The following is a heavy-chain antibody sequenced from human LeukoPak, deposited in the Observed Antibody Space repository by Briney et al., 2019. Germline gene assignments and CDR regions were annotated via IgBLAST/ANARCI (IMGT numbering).Heavy chain of an antibody. J-gene: IGHJ4*02. Sequence: KSSQTLSLTCAVSGASISSADFPWSWLRQPPGKGLEWIGYIFHTGHTSYNPSLKSRVTISVDMSRNQLSLRLTSVTAADTAVYYCARGFYGAGSHFDYWGQGTLVTVSS. V-gene: IGHV4-30-2*01. D-gene: IGHD3-10*01. CDR1: GASISSADFP. CDR2: IFHTGHT. CDR3: ARGFYGAGSHFDY.